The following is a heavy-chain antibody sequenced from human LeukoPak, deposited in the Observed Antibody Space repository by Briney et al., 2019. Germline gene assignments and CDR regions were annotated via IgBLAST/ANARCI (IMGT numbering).Heavy chain of an antibody. J-gene: IGHJ4*02. CDR2: TYYRSKWYN. Sequence: SQTLSLTCAISGDSVSSNSAAWNWIRQSPSRGLEWLGRTYYRSKWYNDYAVSVKSRITIHPDPSKNQFSLQLNSVTPEDTAVYYCARDSPPHIVVVTAISYFDYWGQGTLVTVSS. V-gene: IGHV6-1*01. CDR1: GDSVSSNSAA. D-gene: IGHD2-21*02. CDR3: ARDSPPHIVVVTAISYFDY.